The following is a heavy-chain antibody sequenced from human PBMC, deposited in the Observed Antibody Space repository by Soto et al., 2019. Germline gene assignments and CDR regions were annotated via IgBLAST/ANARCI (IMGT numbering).Heavy chain of an antibody. D-gene: IGHD3-10*01. Sequence: EVQLVESGGGLVQPGGSLRLSCAASGFTFSSYWMAWVRQAPGKGLEWVANIKKDGSEIYYVDSVKGRFAISRDNAKNSLYLQLNSLRVDDTALYYCARAADMIRGVIFGYWGQGTLVNV. V-gene: IGHV3-7*04. CDR2: IKKDGSEI. J-gene: IGHJ4*02. CDR1: GFTFSSYW. CDR3: ARAADMIRGVIFGY.